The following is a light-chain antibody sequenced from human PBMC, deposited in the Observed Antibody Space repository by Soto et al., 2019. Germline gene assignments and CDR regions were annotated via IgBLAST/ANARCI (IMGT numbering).Light chain of an antibody. V-gene: IGKV3-20*01. CDR1: QSLSSSY. CDR3: QHFGTSPPYT. J-gene: IGKJ2*01. CDR2: GAS. Sequence: EIVLTQSPGTLSLSPGERATLSCRASQSLSSSYLAWYQQKPGQAPRLLIYGASSRATAIPDRFSGSGSGTDFTLTINRLEHEDFVVYCCQHFGTSPPYTFGQGTKLEI.